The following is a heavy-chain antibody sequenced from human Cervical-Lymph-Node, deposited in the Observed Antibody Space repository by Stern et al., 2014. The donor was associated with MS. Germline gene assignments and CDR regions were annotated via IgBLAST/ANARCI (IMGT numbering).Heavy chain of an antibody. Sequence: QMQLVQSGAEVKKPGSSVKVSCKASGGTFSSYAISWVRQAPGQGLEWMGGIIPIFGTANYAQKFQGRVTITADESTSTAYMELSSLRSEDTAVYYCARVLTPYGDLGGGYFDYWGQGTLVTVSS. CDR3: ARVLTPYGDLGGGYFDY. J-gene: IGHJ4*02. CDR1: GGTFSSYA. D-gene: IGHD4-17*01. CDR2: IIPIFGTA. V-gene: IGHV1-69*01.